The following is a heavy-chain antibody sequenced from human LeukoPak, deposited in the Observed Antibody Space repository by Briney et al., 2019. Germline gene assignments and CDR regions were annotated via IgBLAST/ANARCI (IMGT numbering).Heavy chain of an antibody. CDR1: GFTFDDYG. Sequence: GGSLRLSCAASGFTFDDYGMSWVRQAPGKGLEWVSGINWNGGSTGYADSVKGRFTISRDNAKNSLYLQMNSLRAEDTAVYYCARGGLRYFDWLSHLDYWGQGTLVTVSS. J-gene: IGHJ4*02. CDR2: INWNGGST. CDR3: ARGGLRYFDWLSHLDY. D-gene: IGHD3-9*01. V-gene: IGHV3-20*04.